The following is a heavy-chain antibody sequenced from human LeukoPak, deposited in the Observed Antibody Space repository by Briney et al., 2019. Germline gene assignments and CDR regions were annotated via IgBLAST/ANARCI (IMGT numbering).Heavy chain of an antibody. CDR3: AREQPGYSSSWYSA. Sequence: PGGSLRLSCAASGFTFSSYGMHWVRQAPGKGLEWVAVISYDGSNKYYADSVKGRFTISRDNSKNTLYLQMNSLRAEDTAVYYCAREQPGYSSSWYSAWGQGTLVTVSS. CDR1: GFTFSSYG. J-gene: IGHJ4*02. CDR2: ISYDGSNK. D-gene: IGHD6-13*01. V-gene: IGHV3-30*19.